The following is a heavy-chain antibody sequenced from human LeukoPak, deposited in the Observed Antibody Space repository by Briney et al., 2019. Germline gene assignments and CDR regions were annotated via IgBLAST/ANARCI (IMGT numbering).Heavy chain of an antibody. D-gene: IGHD2-2*01. J-gene: IGHJ4*02. CDR3: ARGQLLAPYFDY. V-gene: IGHV4-30-4*01. CDR2: IYYSGST. Sequence: SETLSLTCTVSGGSISSGDYYWSWIRQPPGKGLEWIGYIYYSGSTYYNPSLKSRVTISVDTSKNQFSLKLSSVTAADTAVYYCARGQLLAPYFDYWGQGTLVTVSS. CDR1: GGSISSGDYY.